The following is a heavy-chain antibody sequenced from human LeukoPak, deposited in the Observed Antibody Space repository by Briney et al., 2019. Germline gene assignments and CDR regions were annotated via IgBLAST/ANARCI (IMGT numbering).Heavy chain of an antibody. J-gene: IGHJ4*02. CDR1: GGSFSGYY. D-gene: IGHD1-26*01. Sequence: EPSETLSLTCAVYGGSFSGYYWSWIRQPPGKGLEWIGEINHSGSTNYNPSLKSRVTISVDTSKNQFSLKLSSVTAADTAVYYCARGRVGGSYAHWGQGTLVTVSS. V-gene: IGHV4-34*01. CDR2: INHSGST. CDR3: ARGRVGGSYAH.